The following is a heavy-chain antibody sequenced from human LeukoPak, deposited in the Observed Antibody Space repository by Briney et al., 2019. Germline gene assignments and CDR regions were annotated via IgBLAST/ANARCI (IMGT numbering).Heavy chain of an antibody. CDR3: AGVREWELLKGNWFDP. Sequence: GASVKVSCKASGYTFTSYYMHWVRQAPGQGLEWMGIINPSGGSTSYAQKFQGRVTMTRDTSTSTVYMELSSLRSEDTAVYYCAGVREWELLKGNWFDPWGQGTLVIVSS. J-gene: IGHJ5*02. D-gene: IGHD1-26*01. CDR2: INPSGGST. V-gene: IGHV1-46*03. CDR1: GYTFTSYY.